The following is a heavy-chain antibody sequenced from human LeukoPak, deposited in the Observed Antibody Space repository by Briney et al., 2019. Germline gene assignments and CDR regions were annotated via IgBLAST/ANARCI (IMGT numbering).Heavy chain of an antibody. CDR2: IKQDGSQR. CDR3: ASRGVSSSRRSRIDY. CDR1: GFTFRDYC. D-gene: IGHD6-6*01. J-gene: IGHJ4*02. V-gene: IGHV3-7*01. Sequence: PGGSLRLSCTASGFTFRDYCMPGVRQAPGKGPEGVANIKQDGSQRYYVDSVRGRFTISRDNAKNSLFLQMNGLSAGDTAVYYGASRGVSSSRRSRIDYGNQGTLATVPS.